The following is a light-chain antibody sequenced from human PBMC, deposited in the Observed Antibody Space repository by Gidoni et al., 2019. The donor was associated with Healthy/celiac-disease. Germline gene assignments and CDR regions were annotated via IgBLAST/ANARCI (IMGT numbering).Light chain of an antibody. J-gene: IGKJ4*01. CDR2: GTS. V-gene: IGKV3-15*01. CDR3: QQYNNWPPLT. Sequence: EIVMTQSPATLSVSPGERATLSCRASQSVSSNLAWYQQKPGQAPSLLIYGTSTRATGIPARFSGSGSGTELTLTISSLQSEAFAVYYCQQYNNWPPLTFGGGTKVEIK. CDR1: QSVSSN.